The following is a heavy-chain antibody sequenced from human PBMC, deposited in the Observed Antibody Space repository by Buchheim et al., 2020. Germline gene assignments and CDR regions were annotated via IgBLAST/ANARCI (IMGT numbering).Heavy chain of an antibody. CDR2: VSGSGGST. CDR1: GFTFSSYA. Sequence: EVQLLESGGGLGQPGGSLRLSCAASGFTFSSYAMTWFRQAPGKGLEWVSAVSGSGGSTYYADSVKGRFTISRDNSNNTLYLQMSSLRAEDTAVYYCAKDRGDWLYGMDVWGQGTT. CDR3: AKDRGDWLYGMDV. D-gene: IGHD2-21*02. J-gene: IGHJ6*02. V-gene: IGHV3-23*01.